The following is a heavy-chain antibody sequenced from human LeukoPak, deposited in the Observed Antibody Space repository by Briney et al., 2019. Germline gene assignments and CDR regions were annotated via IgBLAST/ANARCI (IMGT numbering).Heavy chain of an antibody. CDR2: IKYDGSEK. D-gene: IGHD6-13*01. Sequence: GGSLRLSCAASGFTLSSYWKSWVRQAPGKGLEWVANIKYDGSEKDYVDSVKGRFTTSRDNAKNSLYLQMNSLRAEDTAVYYCARDIAPAGLFFDYWGQGTLVTVSS. J-gene: IGHJ4*02. CDR3: ARDIAPAGLFFDY. V-gene: IGHV3-7*01. CDR1: GFTLSSYW.